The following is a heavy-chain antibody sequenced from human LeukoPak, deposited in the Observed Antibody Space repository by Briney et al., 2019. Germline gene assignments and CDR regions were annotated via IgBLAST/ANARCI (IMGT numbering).Heavy chain of an antibody. J-gene: IGHJ6*02. V-gene: IGHV5-51*01. CDR2: IYPGDPDA. CDR3: TRHEARTRYYYYGMDV. Sequence: GESLKISCQGSGYNFASYWIGWVRQMPGKGLEWMGIIYPGDPDARYGPSFEGQVTISADKSISTAYLQWSSLKASDTAKYYCTRHEARTRYYYYGMDVWGQGTTVTVSS. D-gene: IGHD1-1*01. CDR1: GYNFASYW.